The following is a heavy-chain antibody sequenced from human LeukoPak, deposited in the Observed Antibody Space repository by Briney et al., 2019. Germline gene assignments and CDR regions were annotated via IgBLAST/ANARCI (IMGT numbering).Heavy chain of an antibody. Sequence: GGSLRLSCAASGFTFSNYWMHWVRQAPGKGLVWVSRINSDGSVTNYADSVKGRFTISRDNAKNTLYLQMNSLTAGDTAVYYCARARGGTYFDYWGQGTLVTVSS. CDR2: INSDGSVT. CDR3: ARARGGTYFDY. V-gene: IGHV3-74*01. D-gene: IGHD1-26*01. J-gene: IGHJ4*02. CDR1: GFTFSNYW.